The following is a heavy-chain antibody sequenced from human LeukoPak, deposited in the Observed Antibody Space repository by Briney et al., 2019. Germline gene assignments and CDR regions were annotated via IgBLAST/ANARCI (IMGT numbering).Heavy chain of an antibody. J-gene: IGHJ4*02. CDR3: AREDSYGAGDY. Sequence: ASVKASCKASGYIFTSYAIHWVRQAPGPRLEWMGWINPGNRNTKYSQKFQGRVTITEDTSATTAYMELSSLRSEDTAVYYCAREDSYGAGDYWGQGTLVTVSS. CDR1: GYIFTSYA. CDR2: INPGNRNT. V-gene: IGHV1-3*01. D-gene: IGHD3-10*01.